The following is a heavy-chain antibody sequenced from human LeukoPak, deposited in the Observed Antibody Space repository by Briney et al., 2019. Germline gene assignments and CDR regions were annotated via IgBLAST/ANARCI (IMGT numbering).Heavy chain of an antibody. J-gene: IGHJ4*02. D-gene: IGHD4-11*01. Sequence: GGSLRLSCAASGFTFNSYSMNWVRQAPGKGLEWVSYISGSGATIYYADSVKGRFTISRDNSKNTLYLQMNSLRAEDTAVYYCAKDHLRHSKGLVPDYWGQGTLVTVSS. CDR3: AKDHLRHSKGLVPDY. CDR2: ISGSGATI. CDR1: GFTFNSYS. V-gene: IGHV3-48*01.